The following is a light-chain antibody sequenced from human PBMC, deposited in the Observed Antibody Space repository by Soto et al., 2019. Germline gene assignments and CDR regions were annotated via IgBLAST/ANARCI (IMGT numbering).Light chain of an antibody. Sequence: EIVLTQSPATLSVSPGEGATLSCRPSQSVDKDLAWYRQKPGQAPSLLAYDASTWATGVPARFSGSGSGTEFTLTITSLQSEDFAVYFCHQYSKWPRTFGRGIKVDIK. V-gene: IGKV3-15*01. CDR1: QSVDKD. CDR3: HQYSKWPRT. CDR2: DAS. J-gene: IGKJ1*01.